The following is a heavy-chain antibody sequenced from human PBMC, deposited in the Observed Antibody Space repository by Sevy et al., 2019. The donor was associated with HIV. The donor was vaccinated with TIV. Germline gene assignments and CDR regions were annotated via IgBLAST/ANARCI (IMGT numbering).Heavy chain of an antibody. V-gene: IGHV3-48*03. CDR3: ARDLPPSATTVAHFDC. CDR2: ITNRGTTK. Sequence: GGSLRLSCTASGFPFSSYEMNWVRQAPGKGLEWVAYITNRGTTKYYSDSVRGRFTISRDNARNSLHLQMNSLRAEDTAVYYCARDLPPSATTVAHFDCWGQGTLVTVSS. CDR1: GFPFSSYE. D-gene: IGHD4-17*01. J-gene: IGHJ4*02.